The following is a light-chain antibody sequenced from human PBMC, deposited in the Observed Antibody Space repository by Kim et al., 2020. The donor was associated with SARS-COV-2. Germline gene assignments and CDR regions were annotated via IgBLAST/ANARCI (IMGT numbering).Light chain of an antibody. J-gene: IGKJ5*01. Sequence: DIQMTQSPSSLSASVGDRVTISCRASQTIHIYLNWYQQKPGRAPKLLIESASTLQTGVPSRFSGSGSGTDFTLTISSVQPEDFATYFCQQSYNTPPITFGQGTRLDIK. V-gene: IGKV1-39*01. CDR3: QQSYNTPPIT. CDR2: SAS. CDR1: QTIHIY.